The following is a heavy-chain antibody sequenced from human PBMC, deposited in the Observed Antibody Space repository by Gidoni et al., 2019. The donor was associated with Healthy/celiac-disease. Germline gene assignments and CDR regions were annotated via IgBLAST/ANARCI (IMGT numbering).Heavy chain of an antibody. D-gene: IGHD3-10*01. V-gene: IGHV3-48*01. CDR3: ARDQGYYGSGKGDYGMDV. Sequence: EVQLVESGGGLVQPGGSLRLSCAASGFTFSSYSMNWVRQAPGKGLEWVSYISSSSSTIYYADSVKGRFTISRDNAKNSLYLQMNSLRAEDTAVYYCARDQGYYGSGKGDYGMDVWGQGTTVTVSS. CDR1: GFTFSSYS. CDR2: ISSSSSTI. J-gene: IGHJ6*02.